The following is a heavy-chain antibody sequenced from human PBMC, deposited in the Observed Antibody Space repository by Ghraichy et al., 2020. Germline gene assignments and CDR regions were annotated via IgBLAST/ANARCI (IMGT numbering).Heavy chain of an antibody. Sequence: SETLSLTCDVSGGSISSSSYYWGWIRQPPGKGLEWIGSMYYSGSTYYNPSLKSRVTISVDTSKSQFSLKLISVTAADTAVYYCARQVLAAAGQEYDYWGQGTLVTVSS. CDR2: MYYSGST. J-gene: IGHJ4*02. D-gene: IGHD6-13*01. CDR3: ARQVLAAAGQEYDY. CDR1: GGSISSSSYY. V-gene: IGHV4-39*01.